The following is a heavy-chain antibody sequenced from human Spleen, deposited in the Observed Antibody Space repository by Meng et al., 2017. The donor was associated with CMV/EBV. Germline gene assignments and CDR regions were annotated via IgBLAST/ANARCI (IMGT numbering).Heavy chain of an antibody. CDR2: ISAYNGYT. V-gene: IGHV1-18*01. J-gene: IGHJ5*02. D-gene: IGHD3-9*01. CDR1: TFT. Sequence: TFTIVWVRQAHGRGLEWMEWISAYNGYTNYTQKFQGRVTMTTDTSTSTAYMELRSLRSDDTAVYYCARGGDILTGYYNMGDDWFDPWGQGTLVTVSS. CDR3: ARGGDILTGYYNMGDDWFDP.